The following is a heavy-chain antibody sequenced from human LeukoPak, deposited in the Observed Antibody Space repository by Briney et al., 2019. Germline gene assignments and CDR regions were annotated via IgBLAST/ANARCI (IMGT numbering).Heavy chain of an antibody. CDR3: TTDQYYYDSSGHITYQFFDY. CDR1: GFTFSNAW. Sequence: RPGGSLRLSCAASGFTFSNAWMSWVRQAPGKGLEWVGRIKSKTDGGTTDYAAPVKGRFTISRDDSKNTLYLQMNSLKTEDTAVYYCTTDQYYYDSSGHITYQFFDYWGQGTLVTVSS. D-gene: IGHD3-22*01. J-gene: IGHJ4*02. V-gene: IGHV3-15*01. CDR2: IKSKTDGGTT.